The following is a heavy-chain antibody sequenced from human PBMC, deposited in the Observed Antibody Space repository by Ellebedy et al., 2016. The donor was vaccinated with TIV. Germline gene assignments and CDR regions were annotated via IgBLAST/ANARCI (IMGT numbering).Heavy chain of an antibody. Sequence: GESLKTSXAASGFTFSSYGMHWVRQAPGKGLEWVAVISYDGSNKYYADSVKGRFTISRDNSKNTLYLQMNSLRAEDTAVYYCAKDLGLEYSSSDWGQGTLVTVSS. D-gene: IGHD6-6*01. J-gene: IGHJ4*02. V-gene: IGHV3-30*18. CDR3: AKDLGLEYSSSD. CDR2: ISYDGSNK. CDR1: GFTFSSYG.